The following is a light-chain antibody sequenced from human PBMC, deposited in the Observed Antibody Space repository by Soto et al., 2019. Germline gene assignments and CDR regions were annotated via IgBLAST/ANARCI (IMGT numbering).Light chain of an antibody. CDR1: NSDIGGYNY. J-gene: IGLJ2*01. Sequence: QSVLTQPPSASGSPGQSVTISCTGTNSDIGGYNYVSWYRQHPGKAPQFIIYEVNKRPSGVPDRFSGSKSGNTASLTVSGLQAEDEAHYYCSSYAGSSNFVVFGGGTQLTVL. CDR2: EVN. CDR3: SSYAGSSNFVV. V-gene: IGLV2-8*01.